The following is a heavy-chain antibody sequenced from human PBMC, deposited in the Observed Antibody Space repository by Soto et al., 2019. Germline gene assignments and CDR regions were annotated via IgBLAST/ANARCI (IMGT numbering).Heavy chain of an antibody. V-gene: IGHV5-51*01. D-gene: IGHD2-21*02. Sequence: GESLKISCKDSGNSFTSYWIGWVRQMPGKGLEWMGIIYPDDSDTRYSPSFEGQVTISADKSISTAYLQWSSLKASDSAIYYCATLRGYGGNSRNWFDPWGQGTLVTVSS. CDR2: IYPDDSDT. CDR1: GNSFTSYW. CDR3: ATLRGYGGNSRNWFDP. J-gene: IGHJ5*02.